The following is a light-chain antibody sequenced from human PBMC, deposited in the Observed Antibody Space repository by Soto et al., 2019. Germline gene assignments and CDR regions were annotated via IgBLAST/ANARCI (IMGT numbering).Light chain of an antibody. CDR1: QSVTSS. V-gene: IGKV3-11*01. CDR2: DAS. Sequence: EIVLTRSPATMSLSPGERATLSCRASQSVTSSLVWYQQKPGQSPRLLMYDASNRATDIPARFSGSGSGTDFTLTISSLETEESAAYYCQQHSTWLRTFGGGNKVDFK. J-gene: IGKJ4*01. CDR3: QQHSTWLRT.